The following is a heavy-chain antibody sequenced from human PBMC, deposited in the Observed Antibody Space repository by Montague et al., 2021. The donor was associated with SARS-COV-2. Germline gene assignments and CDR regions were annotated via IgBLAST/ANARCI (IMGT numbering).Heavy chain of an antibody. V-gene: IGHV4-38-2*02. CDR2: IYHGGFT. CDR1: GYSISSGYF. D-gene: IGHD2-21*01. Sequence: SETLSLTCSVSGYSISSGYFWGWIRQPPGKGLEWIGAIYHGGFTXXNPXXXSRLTMSLDMSKNQFSLRLSSVTAADTAIYYCARAYCGGDCNYLYIWFDSWGQGALVTVSS. CDR3: ARAYCGGDCNYLYIWFDS. J-gene: IGHJ5*01.